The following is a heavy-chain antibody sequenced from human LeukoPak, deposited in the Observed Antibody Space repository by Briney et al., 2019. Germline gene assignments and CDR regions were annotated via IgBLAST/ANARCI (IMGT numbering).Heavy chain of an antibody. D-gene: IGHD5-18*01. V-gene: IGHV4-39*01. CDR1: GGSISSSSYY. CDR2: IYYSGST. Sequence: SETLSLTCTVSGGSISSSSYYWGWIRQPPGKGLEWIGSIYYSGSTYYNPSLKSRVTISVDTSKNQFSLKLSSVTAADTAVYYCARSGRGYSYGLIAYWGQGTLVTVSS. J-gene: IGHJ4*02. CDR3: ARSGRGYSYGLIAY.